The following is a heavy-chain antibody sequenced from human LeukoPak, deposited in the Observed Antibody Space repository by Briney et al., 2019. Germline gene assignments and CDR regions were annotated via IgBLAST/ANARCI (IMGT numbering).Heavy chain of an antibody. D-gene: IGHD2-21*02. CDR1: GYSFTSYW. V-gene: IGHV5-51*01. CDR3: ARIEGCGGDCYPRGDNWFDP. CDR2: IYPGDSDT. J-gene: IGHJ5*02. Sequence: GESLKISCKGSGYSFTSYWIGWVRQMPGKGLEWMGIIYPGDSDTRYSPSFQGQVTISVDKSISTAYPQWSSLKASDTAMYYCARIEGCGGDCYPRGDNWFDPWGQGTLVTVSS.